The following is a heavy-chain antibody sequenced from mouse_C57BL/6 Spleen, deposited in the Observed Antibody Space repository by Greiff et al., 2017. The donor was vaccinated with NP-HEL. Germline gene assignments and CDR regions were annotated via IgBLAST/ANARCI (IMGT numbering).Heavy chain of an antibody. V-gene: IGHV14-2*01. D-gene: IGHD2-4*01. CDR3: ARPRYDYDSEYYFDY. Sequence: VQLQQSGAELVKPGASVKLSCTASGFNIKDYYMHWVKQRTEQGLEWIGRIDPEDGETKYAPTFQGKATITADTSSNTAYLQLSSLTSEDTAVYYCARPRYDYDSEYYFDYWGQGTTLTVSS. CDR1: GFNIKDYY. CDR2: IDPEDGET. J-gene: IGHJ2*01.